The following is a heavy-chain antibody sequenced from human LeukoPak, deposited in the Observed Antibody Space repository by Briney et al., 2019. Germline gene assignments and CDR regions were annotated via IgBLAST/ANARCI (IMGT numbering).Heavy chain of an antibody. CDR2: IKQDGSEK. V-gene: IGHV3-7*01. Sequence: ETLSLTCAVYGGSFSGYYWSWVRQAPGKGLEWVANIKQDGSEKYYVDSVKGRFTISRDNAKNSLYLQMNSLRAEDTAVYYCARDRAFDIWGQGTMVTVSS. J-gene: IGHJ3*02. CDR1: GGSFSGYY. CDR3: ARDRAFDI.